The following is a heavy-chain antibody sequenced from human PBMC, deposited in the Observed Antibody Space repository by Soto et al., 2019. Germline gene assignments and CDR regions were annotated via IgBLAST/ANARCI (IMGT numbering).Heavy chain of an antibody. J-gene: IGHJ6*02. V-gene: IGHV3-43*02. CDR1: GFTFDDYA. D-gene: IGHD3-10*01. CDR3: AKDNVVLCFGETSIYYYYGMDV. CDR2: ISGDGGST. Sequence: GGSLRLSCAASGFTFDDYAMHWVRQAPGKGLEWVSLISGDGGSTYYADSVKGRFTISRDNSKNSLYLQMNSLRTEDTALYYCAKDNVVLCFGETSIYYYYGMDVWGQGTPVTVSS.